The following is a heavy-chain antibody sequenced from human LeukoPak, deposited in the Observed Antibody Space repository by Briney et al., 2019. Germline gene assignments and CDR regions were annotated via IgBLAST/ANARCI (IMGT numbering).Heavy chain of an antibody. CDR2: IIPILGIA. J-gene: IGHJ6*02. D-gene: IGHD2-2*01. V-gene: IGHV1-69*04. Sequence: SVKVSCKASGGTFSSYAISWVRQAPGQGLEWMGRIIPILGIANYAQKFQGRVTITADKSTSTAYMELSSLRSEDTAVYYCASGALSSHYYYYGMDVWGQGTTVTVSS. CDR3: ASGALSSHYYYYGMDV. CDR1: GGTFSSYA.